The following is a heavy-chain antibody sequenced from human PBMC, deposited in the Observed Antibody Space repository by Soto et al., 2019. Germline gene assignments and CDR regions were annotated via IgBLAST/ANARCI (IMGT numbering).Heavy chain of an antibody. D-gene: IGHD6-6*01. CDR3: GHRRNVATRCWFDP. CDR1: GFSLSSGGGA. CDR2: IYASGGA. J-gene: IGHJ5*02. V-gene: IGHV2-5*01. Sequence: QITLKESGPTLVKPTQTLTLTCTFSGFSLSSGGGAVGWIRQPPGKALEWLAIIYASGGAHYSPSLKTRLTITKDTSKNQVVLTMTNMDPVDTATYYCGHRRNVATRCWFDPWGQGILVTVSS.